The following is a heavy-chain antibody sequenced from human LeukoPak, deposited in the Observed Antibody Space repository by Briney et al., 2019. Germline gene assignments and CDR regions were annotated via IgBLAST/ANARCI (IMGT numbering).Heavy chain of an antibody. Sequence: GGSLRLSCAASGFTFSSYSMNWVRQAPGKGLEWVSSISSSSSYIYYADSVKGRFTISRDNAKNSLYLQMNSLRAADTAVYYCARVGPAAQYYFDYWGQGTLVTVSS. J-gene: IGHJ4*02. D-gene: IGHD6-13*01. V-gene: IGHV3-21*01. CDR3: ARVGPAAQYYFDY. CDR2: ISSSSSYI. CDR1: GFTFSSYS.